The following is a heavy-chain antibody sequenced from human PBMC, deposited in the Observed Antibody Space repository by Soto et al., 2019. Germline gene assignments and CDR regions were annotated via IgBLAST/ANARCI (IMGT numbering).Heavy chain of an antibody. D-gene: IGHD1-7*01. CDR1: GYTFINYF. CDR3: ARPLIGNTVDL. V-gene: IGHV1-46*01. CDR2: GDPSRGSA. J-gene: IGHJ3*01. Sequence: QAQLLQSGAEVKKPGASVKVSCKASGYTFINYFIHWVRQAPGQRLEWIGIGDPSRGSADYAQKFQGRVTMTTDVSTRTVFMDLSRLRSEDTAVYYCARPLIGNTVDLWGQGTTVIVSS.